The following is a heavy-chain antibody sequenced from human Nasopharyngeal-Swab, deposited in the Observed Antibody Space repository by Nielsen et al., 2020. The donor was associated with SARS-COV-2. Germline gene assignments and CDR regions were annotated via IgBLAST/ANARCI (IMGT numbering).Heavy chain of an antibody. J-gene: IGHJ6*02. CDR1: GYTFTSYG. CDR2: ISAYNGNT. CDR3: ARDYSSSPPGYHYYYYGMDV. V-gene: IGHV1-18*01. D-gene: IGHD6-6*01. Sequence: ASVKVSCKASGYTFTSYGISWVRQAPGQGLEWMGWISAYNGNTNYAQKLQGRVTMTKDTSTSTAYMELRSLRSDDTAVYYCARDYSSSPPGYHYYYYGMDVWGQGTTVTVSS.